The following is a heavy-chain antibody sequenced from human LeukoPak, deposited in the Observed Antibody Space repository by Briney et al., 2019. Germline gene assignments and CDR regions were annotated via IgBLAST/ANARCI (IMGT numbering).Heavy chain of an antibody. Sequence: GGSLRLSCAASGFTFSSYAMSWVRQAPGKGLEWVSAISDSGDTTYYADSVKGRFTISRDNSKNTLYLQMNSLRAEDTAVYYCAKDLVRGANLNPYYFDYWGQGTLVTVSS. V-gene: IGHV3-23*01. CDR1: GFTFSSYA. J-gene: IGHJ4*02. D-gene: IGHD3-10*01. CDR2: ISDSGDTT. CDR3: AKDLVRGANLNPYYFDY.